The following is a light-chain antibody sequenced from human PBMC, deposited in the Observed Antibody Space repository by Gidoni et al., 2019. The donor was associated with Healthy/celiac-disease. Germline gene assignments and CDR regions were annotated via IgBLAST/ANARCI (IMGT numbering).Light chain of an antibody. V-gene: IGKV3-20*01. Sequence: EIVLTQSPGTLSLSPGERATLSCRASQSVSSSYLAWYQQKPGQAPRLLIYGASSGSGTDFTLTISRLEPEDFAVYYCQQYGSSPTFXPXTKVDIK. CDR1: QSVSSSY. CDR2: GAS. J-gene: IGKJ3*01. CDR3: QQYGSSPT.